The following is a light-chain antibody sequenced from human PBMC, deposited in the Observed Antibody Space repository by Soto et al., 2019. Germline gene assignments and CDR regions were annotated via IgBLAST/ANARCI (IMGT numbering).Light chain of an antibody. CDR2: DDN. Sequence: QAVLTQPPSVSAAPGQKVTISCSGSSSNIGGNSVSWYQQLPGTAPKLLIYDDNKRPSGIPDRFSGSKSGTSATLGITGFQTGDEADYYCGSWDSSRSDHVLGTGPK. CDR1: SSNIGGNS. CDR3: GSWDSSRSDHV. J-gene: IGLJ1*01. V-gene: IGLV1-51*01.